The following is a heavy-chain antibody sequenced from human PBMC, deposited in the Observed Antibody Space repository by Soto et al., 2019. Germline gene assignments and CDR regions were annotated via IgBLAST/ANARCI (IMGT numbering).Heavy chain of an antibody. CDR1: GGSISSYY. D-gene: IGHD6-13*01. Sequence: PSETLSLTCTVSGGSISSYYWSWIRQPPGKGLEWIGYIYYSGSTNCNPSLKSRVTISVDTSKNQFSLKLSSVTAADTAVYYCARYLAVAGTGKYYIVYWGPGTLVTVSS. CDR2: IYYSGST. J-gene: IGHJ4*02. CDR3: ARYLAVAGTGKYYIVY. V-gene: IGHV4-59*01.